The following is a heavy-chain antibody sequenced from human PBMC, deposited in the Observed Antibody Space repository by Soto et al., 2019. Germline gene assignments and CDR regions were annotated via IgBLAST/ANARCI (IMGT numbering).Heavy chain of an antibody. D-gene: IGHD3-22*01. Sequence: HPGGSLRLSCAASGFTFSSYWMSWVRQAPGKGLEWVANIKQDGSEKYYVDSVKGRFTISRDNAKNSLYLQMNSLRAEDTAVYYCARDQDSSGYYYVYYFDYWGQGTPVTVSS. V-gene: IGHV3-7*01. CDR3: ARDQDSSGYYYVYYFDY. J-gene: IGHJ4*02. CDR2: IKQDGSEK. CDR1: GFTFSSYW.